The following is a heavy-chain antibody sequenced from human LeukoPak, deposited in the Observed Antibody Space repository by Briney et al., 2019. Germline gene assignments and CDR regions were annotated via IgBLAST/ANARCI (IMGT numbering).Heavy chain of an antibody. CDR3: ARPRQDGEIFDH. V-gene: IGHV3-7*03. CDR2: IKQDGSAE. D-gene: IGHD5-24*01. Sequence: GGSLRLSCVASGFSFSSYWMSWDRQVPGKGLEWVADIKQDGSAELYVDSVKGRFTISRDNAKKSLYLQMNSLRVEDTAVYYCARPRQDGEIFDHWGQGTLVTVSS. J-gene: IGHJ4*02. CDR1: GFSFSSYW.